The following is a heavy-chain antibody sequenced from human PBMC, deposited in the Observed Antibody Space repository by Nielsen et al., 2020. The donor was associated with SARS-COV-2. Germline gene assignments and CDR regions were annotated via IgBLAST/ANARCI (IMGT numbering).Heavy chain of an antibody. CDR2: IHYSGTT. CDR3: AKGSSWGGLYLYYYGLDV. D-gene: IGHD6-13*01. Sequence: GSLRLSCTVSGASVSSSSYYWGWIRQPPGKGLEWIGTIHYSGTTYYIPSLKSRVTMSVDTSKNHFSLNLSSVTAADTAVYYCAKGSSWGGLYLYYYGLDVWGQGTTVTVSS. CDR1: GASVSSSSYY. V-gene: IGHV4-39*02. J-gene: IGHJ6*02.